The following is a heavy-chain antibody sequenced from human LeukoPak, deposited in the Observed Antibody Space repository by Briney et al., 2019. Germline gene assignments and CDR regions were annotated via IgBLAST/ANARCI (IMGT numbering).Heavy chain of an antibody. V-gene: IGHV4-39*01. CDR2: ICYSGST. CDR1: GGSISSSSYY. J-gene: IGHJ6*03. CDR3: ARRSDSDLFYYYYYMDV. Sequence: SETLSLTCTVSGGSISSSSYYWGWIRQPPGKGLEWIGSICYSGSTYYNPSLKSRVTISVDTSKNQFSLKLSSVTAADTAVYYCARRSDSDLFYYYYYMDVWGKGTTVTVPS. D-gene: IGHD2-21*01.